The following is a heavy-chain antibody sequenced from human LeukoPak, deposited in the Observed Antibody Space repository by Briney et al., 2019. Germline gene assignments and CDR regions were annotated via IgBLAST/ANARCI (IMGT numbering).Heavy chain of an antibody. CDR3: ARDRGSPVLSDY. CDR1: GFTFSSFG. J-gene: IGHJ4*02. Sequence: PGGSLRLSCAASGFTFSSFGMNWVRQAPGKGLEWVSSISSSSSYIYYADSVKGRFTISRDNAKNSLYLQMNSLRAEDTAVYYCARDRGSPVLSDYWGQGTLVTVSS. CDR2: ISSSSSYI. V-gene: IGHV3-21*01. D-gene: IGHD1-26*01.